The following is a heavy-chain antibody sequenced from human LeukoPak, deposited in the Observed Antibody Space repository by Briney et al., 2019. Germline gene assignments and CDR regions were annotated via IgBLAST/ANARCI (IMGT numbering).Heavy chain of an antibody. D-gene: IGHD2-2*01. J-gene: IGHJ1*01. V-gene: IGHV3-74*01. Sequence: GGSLRLSCAASGFTFSSYWMHWVRQAPGKGLVWVSRINSDGSGTSYADSVKGRFTISRDNAKNTLYLQMNSLRAEDTAVYYCARDVVPAAPRPEYFQHWGQGTLVTVSS. CDR3: ARDVVPAAPRPEYFQH. CDR1: GFTFSSYW. CDR2: INSDGSGT.